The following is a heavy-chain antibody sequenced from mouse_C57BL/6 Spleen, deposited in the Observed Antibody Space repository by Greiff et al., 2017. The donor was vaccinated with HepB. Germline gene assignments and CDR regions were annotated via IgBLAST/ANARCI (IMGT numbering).Heavy chain of an antibody. D-gene: IGHD1-1*01. V-gene: IGHV1-55*01. CDR3: ARHPPNYYGSSRYYFDY. Sequence: VQLQQPGAELVKPGASVKMSCKASGYTFTSYWITWVKQRPGQGLEWIGDIYPGSGSTNYNEKFKSKATLTVDTSSSTAYMQLSSLTSEDSAVYYCARHPPNYYGSSRYYFDYWGQGTTLTVSS. CDR2: IYPGSGST. CDR1: GYTFTSYW. J-gene: IGHJ2*01.